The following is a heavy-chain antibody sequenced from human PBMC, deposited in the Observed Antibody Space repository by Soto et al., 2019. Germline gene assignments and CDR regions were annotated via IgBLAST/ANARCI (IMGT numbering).Heavy chain of an antibody. J-gene: IGHJ3*02. CDR1: GYTFTGYY. CDR3: AGESQSGGNYCFDI. CDR2: INPSGGST. Sequence: GASVKVSCKASGYTFTGYYMHWVRQAPGQGLEWMGLINPSGGSTNYAQKFQGRVTMTRDTSTSTVYMDLRSLRSEDTAIYYCAGESQSGGNYCFDIWGQGTMVTVSS. D-gene: IGHD1-26*01. V-gene: IGHV1-46*03.